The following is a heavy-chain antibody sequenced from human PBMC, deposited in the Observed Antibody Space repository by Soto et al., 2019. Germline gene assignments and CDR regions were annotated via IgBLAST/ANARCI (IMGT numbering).Heavy chain of an antibody. CDR3: ARSTYDNAHYYYYGMDV. Sequence: PGESLKISCKGSGYSFTSYWISWVRQMPGKGLEWMGRIDPSDSYTNYSPSFQGHVTISADKSISTAYLQWSSLKASDTAMYYCARSTYDNAHYYYYGMDVWGQGTTVTVSS. V-gene: IGHV5-10-1*01. J-gene: IGHJ6*02. CDR1: GYSFTSYW. D-gene: IGHD3-3*01. CDR2: IDPSDSYT.